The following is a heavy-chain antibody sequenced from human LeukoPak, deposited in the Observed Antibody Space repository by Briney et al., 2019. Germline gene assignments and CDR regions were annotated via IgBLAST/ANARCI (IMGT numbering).Heavy chain of an antibody. CDR3: ARSVDDSSGYFYGVFDI. CDR1: GYXFTGYH. Sequence: ASVKVSCKASGYXFTGYHTHWVRQAPGQGLEWMGWINPKSGGTKYEEKFQGRVTMTRDTSISTAYMELSRLRSDDTAVYYCARSVDDSSGYFYGVFDIWGQGTMVTVSS. J-gene: IGHJ3*02. D-gene: IGHD3-22*01. CDR2: INPKSGGT. V-gene: IGHV1-2*02.